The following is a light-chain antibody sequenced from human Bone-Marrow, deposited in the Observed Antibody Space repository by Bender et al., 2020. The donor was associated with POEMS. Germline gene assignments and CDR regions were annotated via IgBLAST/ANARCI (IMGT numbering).Light chain of an antibody. V-gene: IGLV1-47*02. J-gene: IGLJ3*02. CDR2: NNS. Sequence: QSVLTQPPSVSAAPGQKVAISCSGSNSNIGSNYVHWYQQVPGQAPKLLIYNNSQRPSGVPDRFSGSKSGTSASLAISDIQSEDEGDYYCSSWDDSLSGWVFGGGTKLTVL. CDR1: NSNIGSNY. CDR3: SSWDDSLSGWV.